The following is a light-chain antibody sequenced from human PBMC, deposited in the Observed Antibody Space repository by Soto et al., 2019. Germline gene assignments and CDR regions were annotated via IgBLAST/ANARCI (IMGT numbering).Light chain of an antibody. J-gene: IGLJ1*01. CDR2: SNN. Sequence: QSVRTQPPSASGTPGQRVTISCSGSSSNIGSNYVYWYQQLPGTAPKLLIYSNNQRPPGVPDRFSGSKSGTSASLAISGLRSEDEADYYCAAWDDSLSAFYVFGTGTKVTAL. CDR1: SSNIGSNY. CDR3: AAWDDSLSAFYV. V-gene: IGLV1-47*02.